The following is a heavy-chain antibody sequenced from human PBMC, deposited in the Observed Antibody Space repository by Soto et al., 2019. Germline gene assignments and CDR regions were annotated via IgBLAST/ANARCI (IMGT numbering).Heavy chain of an antibody. CDR3: ATSYRAYYDIGY. CDR2: IWFDGSNK. V-gene: IGHV3-33*01. CDR1: GFTFHTYG. Sequence: QVQLVESGGGVVQPARSLRLSCAASGFTFHTYGMHWVRQAPGKGLEWVAVIWFDGSNKYYADSVKGRFTISRDNSKNTLYLQMNSLRAEDTAVYSCATSYRAYYDIGYWGQGTLVTVSS. D-gene: IGHD3-9*01. J-gene: IGHJ4*02.